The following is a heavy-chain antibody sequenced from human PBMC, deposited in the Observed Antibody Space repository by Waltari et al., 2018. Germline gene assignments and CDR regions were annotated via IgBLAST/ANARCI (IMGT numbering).Heavy chain of an antibody. Sequence: EVQLLESGGGLVQPGGSLRLSCAASGFTFSSYAMSWVSQAPGKGLEWVSAISGRGGSTYYADAVKGRFTISRNKSKNTLYLQRNSLRAEDTAVYYCAKEASGSPLGWYYGMDVWGQGTTVTVSS. V-gene: IGHV3-23*01. D-gene: IGHD3-10*01. CDR2: ISGRGGST. J-gene: IGHJ6*02. CDR3: AKEASGSPLGWYYGMDV. CDR1: GFTFSSYA.